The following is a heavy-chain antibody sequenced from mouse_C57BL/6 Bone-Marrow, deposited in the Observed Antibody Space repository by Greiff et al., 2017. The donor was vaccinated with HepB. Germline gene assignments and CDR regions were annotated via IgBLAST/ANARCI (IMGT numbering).Heavy chain of an antibody. Sequence: QVQLQQSGPELVKPGASVKISCKASGYAFSSSWMHWVKQRPGKGLEWIGRIYPGDGDTNYNGKFKGKATLTADKSYSTAYMQLSSLTSEDSAVYFCLRRKDYWGQGTPVTISS. CDR2: IYPGDGDT. CDR1: GYAFSSSW. CDR3: LRRKDY. J-gene: IGHJ4*01. D-gene: IGHD2-12*01. V-gene: IGHV1-82*01.